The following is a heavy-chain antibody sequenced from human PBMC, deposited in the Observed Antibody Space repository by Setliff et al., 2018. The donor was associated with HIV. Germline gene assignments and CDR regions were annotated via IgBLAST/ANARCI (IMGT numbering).Heavy chain of an antibody. D-gene: IGHD6-13*01. J-gene: IGHJ4*02. V-gene: IGHV4-59*11. Sequence: SETLSLTCTVSGGSISTHYWSWIRQPPGKGLEWIGTVYYDASTNYNPSLKSRVTISVDTSKNQFSLKLSSVTAADTAVYYRARERKSGIAAAGTGRVFDYWGQGTLVTVSS. CDR3: ARERKSGIAAAGTGRVFDY. CDR2: VYYDAST. CDR1: GGSISTHY.